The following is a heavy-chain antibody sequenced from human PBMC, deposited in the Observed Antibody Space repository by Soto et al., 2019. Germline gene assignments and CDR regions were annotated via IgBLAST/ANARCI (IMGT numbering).Heavy chain of an antibody. D-gene: IGHD3-10*01. CDR2: ISVYNGKT. V-gene: IGHV1-18*01. CDR1: GYTSKTYG. J-gene: IGHJ3*02. CDR3: ARDTRGHNIDAFEI. Sequence: QVQLVQSGAEVKKPGASVKVSCKASGYTSKTYGINWVRQAPGQGLEWVGWISVYNGKTDNAQKVQGRVTMTTDTTTDTSTYTAYMELKNLRSDDTAVYYCARDTRGHNIDAFEIWGQGTMVTVSS.